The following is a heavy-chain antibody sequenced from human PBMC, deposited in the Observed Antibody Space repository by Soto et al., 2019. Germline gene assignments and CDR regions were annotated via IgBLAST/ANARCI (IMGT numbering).Heavy chain of an antibody. CDR1: GFTFSSYA. J-gene: IGHJ3*02. D-gene: IGHD6-19*01. CDR3: ARDRSGYAFDI. Sequence: PGGSLRLSCSASGFTFSSYAIHWVPQAPGKGLEYVSAISGSGGSTYYADSVKGRFTISRDNSKNTLYLQMNSLRAEDTAVYYCARDRSGYAFDIWGQGTMVTVSS. V-gene: IGHV3-64*04. CDR2: ISGSGGST.